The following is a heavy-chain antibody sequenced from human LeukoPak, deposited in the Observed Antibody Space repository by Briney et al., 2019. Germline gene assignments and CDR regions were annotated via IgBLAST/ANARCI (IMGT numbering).Heavy chain of an antibody. CDR1: GASISSGTYS. J-gene: IGHJ5*02. CDR3: ARGDGSGSGRWFDP. V-gene: IGHV4-30-2*01. D-gene: IGHD3-10*01. CDR2: IYHTGST. Sequence: PSQTLSLTCTVSGASISSGTYSWSWIQQPPGEGLEWIGYIYHTGSTYYNPSLKGRVIISVDRSKNQFSLNLNFVTAADTALYYCARGDGSGSGRWFDPWGQGTLITVSS.